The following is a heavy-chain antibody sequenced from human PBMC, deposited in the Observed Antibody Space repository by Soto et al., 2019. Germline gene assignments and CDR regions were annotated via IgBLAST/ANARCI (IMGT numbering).Heavy chain of an antibody. CDR2: IYYSGST. V-gene: IGHV4-39*01. CDR1: GGSISSSSYY. CDR3: ARLSIRWFGELLIEYYFDY. J-gene: IGHJ4*02. D-gene: IGHD3-10*01. Sequence: KPSETLSLTCTVSGGSISSSSYYWGWIRQPPGKGLEWIGSIYYSGSTYYNPSLKSRVTISVDTSKNQFSLKLSSVTAADTAVYYCARLSIRWFGELLIEYYFDYWGQGTLVTVSS.